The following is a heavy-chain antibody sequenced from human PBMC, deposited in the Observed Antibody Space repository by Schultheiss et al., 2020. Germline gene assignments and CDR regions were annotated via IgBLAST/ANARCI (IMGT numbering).Heavy chain of an antibody. J-gene: IGHJ6*02. V-gene: IGHV3-7*01. CDR2: INEDGSEK. D-gene: IGHD6-6*01. CDR1: GFSFSDFW. Sequence: GGSLRLSCVASGFSFSDFWMSWVRQAPGKGLEWVANINEDGSEKSFVDSVEGRFTISRDNAQNSLYLQMNSLRAEDTAVYYCARVNSSSSEGYYYYYGMDVWGQGTTVTVSS. CDR3: ARVNSSSSEGYYYYYGMDV.